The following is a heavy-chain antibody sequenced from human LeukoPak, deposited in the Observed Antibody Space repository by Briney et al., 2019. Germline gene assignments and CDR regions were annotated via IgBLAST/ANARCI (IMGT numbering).Heavy chain of an antibody. J-gene: IGHJ6*03. D-gene: IGHD6-13*01. CDR3: ARLVSRCQYMDV. CDR1: GFTFSSYS. V-gene: IGHV3-21*01. CDR2: ISSGSGYI. Sequence: GRSLRLSCAASGFTFSSYSMNWVRQAPGRGLEWVTAISSGSGYIDYADSVKGRFTIDRDNAKNSLFLQMNSLGADDTAVYYCARLVSRCQYMDVWGTGTTVTVSS.